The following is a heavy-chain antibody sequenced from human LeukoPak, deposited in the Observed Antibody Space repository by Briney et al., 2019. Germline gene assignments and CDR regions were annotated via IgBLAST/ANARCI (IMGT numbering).Heavy chain of an antibody. J-gene: IGHJ4*02. V-gene: IGHV5-51*01. CDR3: ARFGPNGDYVLDY. Sequence: GESLKISCKGSGYSFTSYWIGWVRQMPGKGLEWTGIIYPGDSDTRCSPSFQGQVTISADKSISTAYLQWSSLKASDTAMYYCARFGPNGDYVLDYWGQGTLVTVSS. CDR2: IYPGDSDT. CDR1: GYSFTSYW. D-gene: IGHD4-17*01.